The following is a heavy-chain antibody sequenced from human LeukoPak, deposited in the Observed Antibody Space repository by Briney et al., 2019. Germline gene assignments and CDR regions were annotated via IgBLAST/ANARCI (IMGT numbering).Heavy chain of an antibody. J-gene: IGHJ6*02. V-gene: IGHV3-74*01. CDR3: ARMIATGGMDV. D-gene: IGHD3-22*01. Sequence: GGSLRLSCVASGFTFSNDWMHWVRPAPGTGLVWVSRIYSDGISTSFADSVKGRFTISRDNAKNTLYLQMNSLRAEDTAVYYCARMIATGGMDVWGQGTTVTVSS. CDR2: IYSDGIST. CDR1: GFTFSNDW.